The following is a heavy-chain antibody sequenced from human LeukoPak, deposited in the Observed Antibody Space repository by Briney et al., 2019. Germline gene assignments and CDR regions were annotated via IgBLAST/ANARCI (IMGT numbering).Heavy chain of an antibody. CDR3: ARHMPYGSGSYSPDY. J-gene: IGHJ4*02. CDR1: GGSISNSSYY. CDR2: IYYSGST. V-gene: IGHV4-39*01. D-gene: IGHD3-10*01. Sequence: SEILSLTCTVSGGSISNSSYYWGWIRQPPGKGMEWIGSIYYSGSTYYNPSLKSRVTISVDTSKNQFSLKLSSVTAADTAVYYCARHMPYGSGSYSPDYWGQGTLVTVSS.